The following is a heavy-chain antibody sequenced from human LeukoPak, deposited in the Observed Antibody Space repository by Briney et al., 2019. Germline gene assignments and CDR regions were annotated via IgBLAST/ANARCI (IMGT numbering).Heavy chain of an antibody. CDR3: ARGHRGAYGDY. CDR2: INHSGST. Sequence: SETLSLTCAVYGGSFSGYYWSWIRQPPGKELEWIGEINHSGSTNYNPSLKSRVTISVDTSKNQFSLKLSSVTAADTAVYYCARGHRGAYGDYWGQGTLVTVSS. CDR1: GGSFSGYY. V-gene: IGHV4-34*01. J-gene: IGHJ4*02. D-gene: IGHD5-12*01.